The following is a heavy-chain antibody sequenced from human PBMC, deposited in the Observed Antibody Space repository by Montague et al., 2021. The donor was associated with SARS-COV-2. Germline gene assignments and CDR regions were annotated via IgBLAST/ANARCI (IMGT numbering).Heavy chain of an antibody. CDR3: AVNSNYYYYYGMDV. J-gene: IGHJ6*02. Sequence: SETLSLTCTVPGYSISSGHYWGWIRQPPGKGLEWIGSIYHSGSTYYNPSLKSRVTISVDTSKNQFSLKLSSVTAADTAVYYCAVNSNYYYYYGMDVWGQGTTVTVSS. CDR2: IYHSGST. V-gene: IGHV4-38-2*02. CDR1: GYSISSGHY. D-gene: IGHD4-11*01.